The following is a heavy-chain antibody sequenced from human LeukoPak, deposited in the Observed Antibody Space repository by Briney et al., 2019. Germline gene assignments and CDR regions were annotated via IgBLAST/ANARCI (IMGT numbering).Heavy chain of an antibody. J-gene: IGHJ4*02. D-gene: IGHD4-17*01. CDR3: ARDYGDLGGGFDY. CDR1: GGTFSSYA. V-gene: IGHV1-69*13. Sequence: GASVKVSCEASGGTFSSYAISWVRQAPGQGLEWMGGIIPIFGTANYAQKFQGRVTITADESTSTAYMELSSLRSEDTAVYYCARDYGDLGGGFDYWGQGTLVTVSS. CDR2: IIPIFGTA.